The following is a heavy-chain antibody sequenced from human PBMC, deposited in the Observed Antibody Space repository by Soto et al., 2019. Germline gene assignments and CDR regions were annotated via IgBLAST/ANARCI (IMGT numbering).Heavy chain of an antibody. CDR1: GYTFTSYD. Sequence: QVQLVQSGAEVKKPGASVKVSCKASGYTFTSYDINWVRQATGQGLEWMGWMNPNSGNTGYAQKLQGRVTITRNTSISKAYMELSSLRSEDAAVYYCARGGLRDWYFDLWGRGTLVTVSS. D-gene: IGHD2-15*01. CDR2: MNPNSGNT. J-gene: IGHJ2*01. CDR3: ARGGLRDWYFDL. V-gene: IGHV1-8*01.